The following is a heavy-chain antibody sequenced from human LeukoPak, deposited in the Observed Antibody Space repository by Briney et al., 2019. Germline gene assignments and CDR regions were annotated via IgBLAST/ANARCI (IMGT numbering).Heavy chain of an antibody. CDR3: ARVKSSGIYFDY. J-gene: IGHJ4*02. CDR1: GGSFSGYY. D-gene: IGHD3-10*01. CDR2: INHSGST. V-gene: IGHV4-34*01. Sequence: PSETLSLTCAVYGGSFSGYYWSWIRQPPGKGLEWIGEINHSGSTNYNPSLKSRVTISVDKSKNQFSLKLSSVTAADTAVYYCARVKSSGIYFDYWGQGTLVTVSS.